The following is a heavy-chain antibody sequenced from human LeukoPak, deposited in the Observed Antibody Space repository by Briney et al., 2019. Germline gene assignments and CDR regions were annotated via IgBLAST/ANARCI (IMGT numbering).Heavy chain of an antibody. J-gene: IGHJ5*02. D-gene: IGHD2-2*01. CDR1: GFTFSSYG. CDR3: ARDGVVVPAAINWFDP. V-gene: IGHV3-33*01. CDR2: IWYDGSNK. Sequence: GRSLRLSCAAPGFTFSSYGMHWVRQAPGKGLEWVAVIWYDGSNKYYADSVKGRFTISRDNSKNTLYLQMNSLRAEDTAVYYCARDGVVVPAAINWFDPWGQGTLVTVSS.